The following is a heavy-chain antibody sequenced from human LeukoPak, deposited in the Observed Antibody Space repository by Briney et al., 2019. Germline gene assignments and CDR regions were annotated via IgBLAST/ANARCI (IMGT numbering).Heavy chain of an antibody. CDR1: GFTFNNYG. CDR2: IKQDGSEK. CDR3: ARDPGEDY. Sequence: GKSLRLSCAASGFTFNNYGMHWVRQAPGNGLEWVANIKQDGSEKYYVDSVKGRFTISRDNAKNSLYLQMNSLRAEDTAVYYCARDPGEDYWGQGTLVTVSS. J-gene: IGHJ4*02. V-gene: IGHV3-7*03. D-gene: IGHD3-16*01.